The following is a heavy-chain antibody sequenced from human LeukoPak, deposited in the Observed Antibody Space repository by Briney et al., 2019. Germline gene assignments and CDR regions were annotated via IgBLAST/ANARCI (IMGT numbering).Heavy chain of an antibody. D-gene: IGHD6-13*01. CDR2: IYYSGST. CDR3: ARDSVSLAANDAFDI. J-gene: IGHJ3*02. CDR1: GGSISSYY. Sequence: SDTLSLTCTVSGGSISSYYWSWIRQPPGKGLEWIGYIYYSGSTNYNPSLKSRVTISVDTSKNQFSLKLSSVTAADTAVYYCARDSVSLAANDAFDIWGQGTMVTVSS. V-gene: IGHV4-59*01.